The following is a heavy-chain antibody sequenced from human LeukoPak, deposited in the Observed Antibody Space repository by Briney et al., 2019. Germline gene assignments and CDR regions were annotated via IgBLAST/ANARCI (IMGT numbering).Heavy chain of an antibody. Sequence: SETLSLTCTVSGFYISSGFYWGWIRQPPGKGLEFIGTIYQRGSTYYNPSLKSRVTMSIDTSKNQFSLRLSSVTAADTAIYYCARESWDFDTSGLPVYNYFDPWGQGTLVTVSS. CDR1: GFYISSGFY. CDR3: ARESWDFDTSGLPVYNYFDP. CDR2: IYQRGST. J-gene: IGHJ5*02. V-gene: IGHV4-38-2*02. D-gene: IGHD3-22*01.